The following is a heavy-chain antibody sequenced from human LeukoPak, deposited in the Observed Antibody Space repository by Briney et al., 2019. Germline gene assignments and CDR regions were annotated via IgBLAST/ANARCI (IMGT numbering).Heavy chain of an antibody. D-gene: IGHD5-18*01. V-gene: IGHV1-18*01. CDR1: GYTSTSYG. CDR3: ARDHIQYNYGFTNRAALDI. J-gene: IGHJ3*02. CDR2: ISAYNGNT. Sequence: GASVKVSCKASGYTSTSYGISWVRQAPGQGLEWMGWISAYNGNTNYAQKFQGRVTMTTDTFTSTASMELRSLRFDDTAVYYCARDHIQYNYGFTNRAALDIWGQGTMVTVSS.